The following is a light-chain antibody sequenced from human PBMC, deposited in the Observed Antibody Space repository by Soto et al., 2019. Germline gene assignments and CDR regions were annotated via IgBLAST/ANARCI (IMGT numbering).Light chain of an antibody. Sequence: QSVLTQPPSASGTPGQRVTISCSGSSSNIGSNYVYWYQQLPGTAPKLRIYXXXXXXXXXXXXXXGSKSGTSASLAISGLXXXXXXXXYCAAWDDSLSGPVFGGGTKLTVL. CDR3: AAWDDSLSGPV. CDR1: SSNIGSNY. V-gene: IGLV1-47*01. CDR2: XXX. J-gene: IGLJ7*01.